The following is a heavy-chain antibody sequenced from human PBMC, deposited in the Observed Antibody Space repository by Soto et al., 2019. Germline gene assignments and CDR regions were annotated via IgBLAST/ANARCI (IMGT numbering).Heavy chain of an antibody. CDR3: ASDPPYLPLPERLFDY. CDR2: ISAYNGNT. CDR1: GYTFTSYG. D-gene: IGHD2-21*01. J-gene: IGHJ4*02. V-gene: IGHV1-18*01. Sequence: QVQLVQSGGEVKKPGASVKVSCKASGYTFTSYGLSWVRQAPGQGLEWMGWISAYNGNTKYAQKLQGRVTMTTDTSTSTAYMELSSLRSDDTAVYYCASDPPYLPLPERLFDYWGQGTLVAVSS.